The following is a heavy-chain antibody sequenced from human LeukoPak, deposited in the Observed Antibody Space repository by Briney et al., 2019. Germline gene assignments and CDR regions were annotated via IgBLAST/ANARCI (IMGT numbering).Heavy chain of an antibody. CDR1: GYTFTSYA. V-gene: IGHV1-3*03. D-gene: IGHD3-10*01. CDR3: ARGREFWAFDI. CDR2: IDAGNGRT. Sequence: GASVKVSCKASGYTFTSYAMNWVRQAPGQRLEWMGWIDAGNGRTKYSQDFQGRVTITRDTSARIAYMELSSLTSDDMSVYYCARGREFWAFDIWGQGTMVTVSS. J-gene: IGHJ3*02.